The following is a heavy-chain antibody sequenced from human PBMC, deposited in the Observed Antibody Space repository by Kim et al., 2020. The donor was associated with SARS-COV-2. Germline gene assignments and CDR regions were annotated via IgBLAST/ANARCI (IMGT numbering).Heavy chain of an antibody. CDR1: GFTFSNAW. J-gene: IGHJ4*02. D-gene: IGHD3-22*01. V-gene: IGHV3-15*01. Sequence: GGSLRLSCAASGFTFSNAWMSWVRQAPGKGLEWVGRIKSKTDGGTTDYAAPVKGRFTISRDDSKNTLYLQMNSLKTEDTAVYYCTTDLSYYDITPGGYWGQGTLVTVSS. CDR2: IKSKTDGGTT. CDR3: TTDLSYYDITPGGY.